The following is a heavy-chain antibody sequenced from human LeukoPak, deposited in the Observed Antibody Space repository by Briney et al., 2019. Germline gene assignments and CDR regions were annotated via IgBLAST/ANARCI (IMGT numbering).Heavy chain of an antibody. J-gene: IGHJ5*02. CDR2: IHYSGSS. CDR3: ARIGGIDV. V-gene: IGHV4-59*01. D-gene: IGHD3-16*01. Sequence: SEPLTLTCTVSGDSISGYYWSWIRQPPGKGLEWIGYIHYSGSSNYSPSLKRRLTMSIDTSKNQLSLKLSSVTAADTAVYYCARIGGIDVWGQGTLVTVSS. CDR1: GDSISGYY.